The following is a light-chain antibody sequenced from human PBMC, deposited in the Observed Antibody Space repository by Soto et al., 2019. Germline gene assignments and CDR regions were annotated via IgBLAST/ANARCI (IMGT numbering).Light chain of an antibody. V-gene: IGLV2-14*01. CDR2: DVY. CDR3: QSYGDSLSGYV. J-gene: IGLJ1*01. Sequence: QSVLTQPASLSGSPGQSITISCTGTSSDVGGYIWVSWYQHHPGKAPKLVIYDVYQRPSGVSSRFSGSKSGTSASLTITGLQAEDEADYYCQSYGDSLSGYVFGTGTKVTVL. CDR1: SSDVGGYIW.